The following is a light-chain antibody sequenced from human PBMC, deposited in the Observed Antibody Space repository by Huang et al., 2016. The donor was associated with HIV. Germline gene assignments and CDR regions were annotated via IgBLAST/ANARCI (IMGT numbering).Light chain of an antibody. V-gene: IGKV1-8*01. CDR3: QQYYIYPHA. CDR1: QGISSY. Sequence: AIRMTQSPSSLSASTGDRVTITCRASQGISSYLAWYQQKPGKAPKLLISSASTLQDGVPSRFSGSGFGTDFTLTISSLQSEDLGTYYCQQYYIYPHAFGQGTKLEI. J-gene: IGKJ2*01. CDR2: SAS.